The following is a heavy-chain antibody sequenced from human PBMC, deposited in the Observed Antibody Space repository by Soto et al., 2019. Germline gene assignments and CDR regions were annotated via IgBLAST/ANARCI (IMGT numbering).Heavy chain of an antibody. V-gene: IGHV3-33*01. CDR2: IWYDGSNK. CDR3: ARVGNDYPVNWFDP. J-gene: IGHJ5*02. D-gene: IGHD4-17*01. CDR1: GFTFSSYG. Sequence: PGGSLRLSCAASGFTFSSYGMHWVRQAPGKGLEWVAVIWYDGSNKYYADSVKGRFTISRDNSKNTLYLQMNSLRAEDTAVYYCARVGNDYPVNWFDPWGQGTLVTVSS.